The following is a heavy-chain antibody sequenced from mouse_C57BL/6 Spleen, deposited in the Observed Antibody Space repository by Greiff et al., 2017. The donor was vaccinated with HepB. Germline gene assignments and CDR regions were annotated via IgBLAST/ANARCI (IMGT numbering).Heavy chain of an antibody. CDR3: ARVLFRDYFDY. J-gene: IGHJ2*01. D-gene: IGHD3-1*01. V-gene: IGHV1-81*01. CDR1: GYTFTSYG. CDR2: IYPRSGNT. Sequence: VQRVESGAELARPGASVKLSCKASGYTFTSYGISWVKQRTGQGLEWIGEIYPRSGNTYYNEKFKGKATMTADKFSSTAYMELRSLTSEDSAVYFCARVLFRDYFDYWGQGTTLTVSS.